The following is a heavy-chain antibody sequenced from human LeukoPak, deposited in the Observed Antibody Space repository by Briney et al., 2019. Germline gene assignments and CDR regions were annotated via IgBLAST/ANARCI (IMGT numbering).Heavy chain of an antibody. CDR1: GGSISSGDYS. D-gene: IGHD3-10*01. Sequence: PSQTLSLTCAVSGGSISSGDYSWSWIRQPPGKGLEWIGYIYHSGSTYYNPSLKSRVTISVDRSKNQFSLKLSSVTAADTAVYYCARGGGVRGGWFDPWGQGTLVTVSS. V-gene: IGHV4-30-2*01. CDR3: ARGGGVRGGWFDP. J-gene: IGHJ5*02. CDR2: IYHSGST.